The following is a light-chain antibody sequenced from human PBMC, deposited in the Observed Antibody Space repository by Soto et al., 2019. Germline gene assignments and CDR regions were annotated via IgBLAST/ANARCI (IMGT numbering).Light chain of an antibody. CDR2: GAS. Sequence: EIVLTQSPGTLSLSPGERATLSCRASQSVSSSYLAWYQQKPRQAPRLLIYGASSRPTGIPDSFSGSGSGTDFAPPISTLEPEDFAVYYCHQYDRSALTFGGGTKLEIK. V-gene: IGKV3-20*01. J-gene: IGKJ4*01. CDR3: HQYDRSALT. CDR1: QSVSSSY.